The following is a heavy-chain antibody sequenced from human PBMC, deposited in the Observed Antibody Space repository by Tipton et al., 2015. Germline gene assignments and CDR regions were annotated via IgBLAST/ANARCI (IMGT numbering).Heavy chain of an antibody. CDR3: VGERKQLWLVNFDS. CDR1: GGGISSGDYY. V-gene: IGHV4-30-4*01. CDR2: IYYTGST. Sequence: LRLSCIVSGGGISSGDYYWSWIRQPPGKGLEWIGYIYYTGSTYYNPSLRSRITISIDTSKNQFSLKLSSVTAADTAVYYCVGERKQLWLVNFDSWGQGTLVTASS. J-gene: IGHJ4*02. D-gene: IGHD5-18*01.